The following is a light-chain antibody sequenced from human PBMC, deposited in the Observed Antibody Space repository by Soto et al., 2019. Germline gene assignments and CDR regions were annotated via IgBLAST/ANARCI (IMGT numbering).Light chain of an antibody. Sequence: QSVLTQPPSASGTPGQRVTISCSGSSSNIGSNYVYWYQQLPGTAPKLLIYRNNQRPSGVPDRFSGSKSGTSASLAISGLRSEDEADYYCAAWDDSLSRSVFGGGTKPPS. CDR2: RNN. CDR1: SSNIGSNY. CDR3: AAWDDSLSRSV. J-gene: IGLJ3*02. V-gene: IGLV1-47*01.